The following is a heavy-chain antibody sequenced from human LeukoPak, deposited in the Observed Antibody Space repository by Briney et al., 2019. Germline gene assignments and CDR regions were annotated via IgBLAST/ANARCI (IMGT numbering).Heavy chain of an antibody. V-gene: IGHV3-15*01. CDR1: RFTFSNAW. J-gene: IGHJ4*02. Sequence: GGSLRLSCAASRFTFSNAWMSWVRQAPGKGLEWVGRIKSKTDGGTTDYAAPVKGRFTISRDDSKNTLYLQMNSLKTEDTAVYYCTTDRCSSTSCRPTDYWGQGTLVTVSS. CDR2: IKSKTDGGTT. D-gene: IGHD2-2*01. CDR3: TTDRCSSTSCRPTDY.